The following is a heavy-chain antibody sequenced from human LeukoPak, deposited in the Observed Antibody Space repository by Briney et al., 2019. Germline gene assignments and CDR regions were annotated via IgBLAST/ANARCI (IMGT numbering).Heavy chain of an antibody. CDR3: ARLAEVTMVRGVIITISEFDY. CDR2: IYPGDSDT. Sequence: GESLKISCKGSGYSFTKSWTGWVRQMPGKGLEWMGIIYPGDSDTRYSPSFQGQVTISADKSISTAYLQWSSLKASDTAMYYCARLAEVTMVRGVIITISEFDYWGQGTLVTVSS. CDR1: GYSFTKSW. D-gene: IGHD3-10*01. V-gene: IGHV5-51*01. J-gene: IGHJ4*02.